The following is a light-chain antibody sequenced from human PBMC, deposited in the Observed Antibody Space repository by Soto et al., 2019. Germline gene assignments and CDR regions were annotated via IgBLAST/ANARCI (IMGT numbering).Light chain of an antibody. Sequence: QSALAQPPSASGSPGQSVAISCTGTSSDVGGYNYVSWYQQHPGKAPKLMIYEVNKRPSGAPDRFSGSKSGNTASLTVSGLQAEDEADYYCSSYAGTSNVFRTGTKVTV. V-gene: IGLV2-8*01. CDR3: SSYAGTSNV. CDR1: SSDVGGYNY. CDR2: EVN. J-gene: IGLJ1*01.